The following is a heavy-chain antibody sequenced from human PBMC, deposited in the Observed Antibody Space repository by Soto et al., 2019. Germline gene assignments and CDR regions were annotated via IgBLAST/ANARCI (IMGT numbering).Heavy chain of an antibody. V-gene: IGHV4-31*03. CDR1: GGSISSGGYY. Sequence: QVQLQESGPGLVKPSQTLSLTCTVSGGSISSGGYYWSWIRQHPGKGLEWIGYIYYSGSTYYNPSLKGRVTIPVDTSKNQFSLKLSSVTAADTAVYYCARSGVVVPAAVFDYWGQGPLVTVSS. CDR3: ARSGVVVPAAVFDY. J-gene: IGHJ4*02. CDR2: IYYSGST. D-gene: IGHD2-2*01.